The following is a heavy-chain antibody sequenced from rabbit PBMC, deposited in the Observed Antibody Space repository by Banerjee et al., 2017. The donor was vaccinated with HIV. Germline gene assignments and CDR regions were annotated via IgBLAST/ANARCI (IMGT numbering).Heavy chain of an antibody. D-gene: IGHD4-1*01. CDR1: GFSFSSSCW. Sequence: QEQLEESGGDLVKPEGSLTITCTASGFSFSSSCWTCWVRQAPGKGLEWIACIHAGSSGRTYYANWAKGPFTISKTSSTTVTLQMTSLTAADTATYFCARDLAGVIGWNFNLWGPGTLVTVS. CDR3: ARDLAGVIGWNFNL. V-gene: IGHV1S45*01. CDR2: IHAGSSGRT. J-gene: IGHJ4*01.